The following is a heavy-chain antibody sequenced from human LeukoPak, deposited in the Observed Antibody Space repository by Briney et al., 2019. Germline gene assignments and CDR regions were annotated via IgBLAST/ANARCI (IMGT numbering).Heavy chain of an antibody. Sequence: PSETLSLTCTVSGGSISSYYWSWIRQPPGKGLEWIGYIYYSGSTNYNPSLKSRVTISVDTSKNQFSLKLSSVTAADTAVYYCARGEYYYDSSGYGGAFDIWGQGTMVTVSS. J-gene: IGHJ3*02. D-gene: IGHD3-22*01. CDR3: ARGEYYYDSSGYGGAFDI. CDR2: IYYSGST. CDR1: GGSISSYY. V-gene: IGHV4-59*01.